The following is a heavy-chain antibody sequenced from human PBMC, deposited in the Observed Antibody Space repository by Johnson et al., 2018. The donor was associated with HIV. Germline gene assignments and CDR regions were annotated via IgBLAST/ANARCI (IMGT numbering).Heavy chain of an antibody. J-gene: IGHJ3*02. Sequence: QVQLVESGGGVVQPGESLRLSCRASGFTFSNYAMHWVRQAPGKGLEWVAVISYDGSNKYYADSVKGRFTISRDNSKNTLYLQMNSLRAEDTAVYYCARSSTVVTPHDIWGQGTMVTVSS. V-gene: IGHV3-30*19. CDR3: ARSSTVVTPHDI. CDR1: GFTFSNYA. CDR2: ISYDGSNK. D-gene: IGHD4-23*01.